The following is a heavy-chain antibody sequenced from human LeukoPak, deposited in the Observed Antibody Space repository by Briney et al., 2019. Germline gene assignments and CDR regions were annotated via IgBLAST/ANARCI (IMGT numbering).Heavy chain of an antibody. CDR2: IYYSGST. J-gene: IGHJ4*02. Sequence: SQTLSLTCTVSGGSISSGGYYWSWIRQHPGKGLEWIGYIYYSGSTYYNPSLKSRVTISVDTSKNRFSLKLSSVTAADTAVYYCAGRRKTHLDYWGQGTLVTVSS. CDR1: GGSISSGGYY. CDR3: AGRRKTHLDY. V-gene: IGHV4-31*03.